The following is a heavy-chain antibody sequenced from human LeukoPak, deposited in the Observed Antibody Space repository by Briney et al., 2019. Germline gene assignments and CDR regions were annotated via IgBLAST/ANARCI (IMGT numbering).Heavy chain of an antibody. J-gene: IGHJ5*02. CDR2: IYYSGST. CDR1: GDSISSSSSY. Sequence: PSETLSLTCTVSGDSISSSSSYWGWIRQPPGEGLEWIGSIYYSGSTYYNTSLKSRVTISVDTSKNQFSLKLSSVTAADTAVYYCARHRPNYYGSGSYFYNWFDPWGQGTLVTVSS. CDR3: ARHRPNYYGSGSYFYNWFDP. V-gene: IGHV4-39*01. D-gene: IGHD3-10*01.